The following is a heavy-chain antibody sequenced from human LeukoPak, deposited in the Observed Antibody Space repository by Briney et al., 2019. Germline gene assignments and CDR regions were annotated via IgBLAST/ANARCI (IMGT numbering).Heavy chain of an antibody. CDR2: INPNSGGT. D-gene: IGHD4-17*01. V-gene: IGHV1-2*02. Sequence: ASVKVSCKASGYTFTGYYMHWVRQAPGQGLEWMGWINPNSGGTNYAQKFQGRVTMTRDTSISTAYMELSRLRSDDTAVYYCASAHLMTTVTSSLDYWGQGTLVTVSS. CDR3: ASAHLMTTVTSSLDY. J-gene: IGHJ4*02. CDR1: GYTFTGYY.